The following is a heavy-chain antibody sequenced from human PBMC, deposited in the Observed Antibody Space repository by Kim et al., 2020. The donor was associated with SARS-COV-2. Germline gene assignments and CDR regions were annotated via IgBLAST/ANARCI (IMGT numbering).Heavy chain of an antibody. J-gene: IGHJ5*02. CDR3: TRGDCGYCDP. CDR1: GFTFSSYW. D-gene: IGHD5-12*01. CDR2: INNDGSST. Sequence: GGSLRLSCAASGFTFSSYWMHWVRQGPGEGLVWVSRINNDGSSTAFADSVKGRFTISRDNAKNTLYLQMNSLRAEDTAVYYCTRGDCGYCDPWGQGTRVT. V-gene: IGHV3-74*01.